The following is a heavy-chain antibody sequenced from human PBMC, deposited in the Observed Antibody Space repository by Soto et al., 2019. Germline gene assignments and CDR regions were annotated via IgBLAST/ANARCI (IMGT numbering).Heavy chain of an antibody. CDR1: GFTFNDYY. Sequence: EVQLVESGGDLVQPGGSLRLSCAASGFTFNDYYMDWIRQAPGKGLEWVGRSRNKANGYTTEYAASVKGRFTISRDDSKDSLDLQMTSLQIDDTAVYYCTRAPFRAYGNKHHWAFDLWGRGTPVTVSS. D-gene: IGHD4-17*01. V-gene: IGHV3-72*01. CDR2: SRNKANGYTT. J-gene: IGHJ2*01. CDR3: TRAPFRAYGNKHHWAFDL.